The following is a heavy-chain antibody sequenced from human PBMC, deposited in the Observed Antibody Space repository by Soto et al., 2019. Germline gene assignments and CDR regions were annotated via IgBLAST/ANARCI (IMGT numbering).Heavy chain of an antibody. V-gene: IGHV1-2*02. CDR3: ARGPAE. Sequence: QVQLVQSGAEMKSPGSSVKVSCKATGYIFIGSYLHWIRQAPGQGPEWMGSIYPATGDTDYAQTYQGRVILTGDTAIGTAYMELKWLTFDDRGMYYCARGPAEWGPGTLVTVSS. J-gene: IGHJ4*02. CDR1: GYIFIGSY. CDR2: IYPATGDT.